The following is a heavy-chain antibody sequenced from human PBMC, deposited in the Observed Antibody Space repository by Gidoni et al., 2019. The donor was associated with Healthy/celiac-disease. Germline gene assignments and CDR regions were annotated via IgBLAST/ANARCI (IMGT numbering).Heavy chain of an antibody. CDR2: VYSGGST. V-gene: IGHV3-53*01. Sequence: EVQRVESGGGLILPGGSWRPACPASGSLVSSNYMSWVGQAPGKGLEWVSVVYSGGSTYYADAVKGRFTISRNNSKNTLYLQMNSLRAEDTAVYYCARESGSYYDYWGQGTLVTVSS. J-gene: IGHJ4*02. D-gene: IGHD1-26*01. CDR3: ARESGSYYDY. CDR1: GSLVSSNY.